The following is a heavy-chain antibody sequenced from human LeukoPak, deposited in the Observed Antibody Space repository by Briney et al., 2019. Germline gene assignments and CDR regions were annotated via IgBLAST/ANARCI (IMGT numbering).Heavy chain of an antibody. D-gene: IGHD3-16*02. CDR1: GGSVSSSYY. V-gene: IGHV4-39*02. CDR2: ICSGGNT. J-gene: IGHJ4*02. Sequence: PSETLSLTCTVSGGSVSSSYYWGWIRPPPGKGLEWIGSICSGGNTCYNPSLQSRVTISADLSKNHFFLQLTSATAADTAVYFCARGTPGSYLGYWGQGTLVTVSP. CDR3: ARGTPGSYLGY.